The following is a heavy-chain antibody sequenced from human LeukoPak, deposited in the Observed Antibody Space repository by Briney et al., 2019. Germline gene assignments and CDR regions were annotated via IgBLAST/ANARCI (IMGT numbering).Heavy chain of an antibody. Sequence: GGSLRLSCAASGFAVSSNYISWVRPAPGKGLEWVSIIYSDGSTFHAASVKGRFTMSRDNSKNTLDLQMNSLRAEDTAVYFCARDRHRYRGINGDGDAFDIWGQGTMVTVSS. V-gene: IGHV3-53*01. J-gene: IGHJ3*02. CDR3: ARDRHRYRGINGDGDAFDI. D-gene: IGHD5-12*01. CDR2: IYSDGST. CDR1: GFAVSSNY.